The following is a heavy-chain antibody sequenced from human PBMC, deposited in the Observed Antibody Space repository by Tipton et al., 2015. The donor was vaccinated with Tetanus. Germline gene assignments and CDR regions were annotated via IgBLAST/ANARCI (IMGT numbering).Heavy chain of an antibody. Sequence: TLSLTCTVSGGSVSRSSHYWTWIRQPAGKGLEWIGRIYTSGSTNYNPSLKSRVTMSVDTSKRQFSLKLNSVTAADTAVYYCARGWGSSWYYFDYWGQGILVTVSS. CDR3: ARGWGSSWYYFDY. CDR2: IYTSGST. J-gene: IGHJ4*02. V-gene: IGHV4-61*02. CDR1: GGSVSRSSHY. D-gene: IGHD6-13*01.